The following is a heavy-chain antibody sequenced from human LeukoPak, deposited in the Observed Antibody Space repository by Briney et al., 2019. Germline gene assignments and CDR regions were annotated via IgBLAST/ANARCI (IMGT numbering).Heavy chain of an antibody. D-gene: IGHD3-22*01. Sequence: GGSLRLSCAASGFTFSNYWMSWVRQAPGKGLEWVANIKQDGSEKYYVDSVKGRFTISRDNAKNSLYLQMNSLRAEDTAVYYCARVPSGYAFDIWGQGTMVTVSS. V-gene: IGHV3-7*01. CDR1: GFTFSNYW. J-gene: IGHJ3*02. CDR2: IKQDGSEK. CDR3: ARVPSGYAFDI.